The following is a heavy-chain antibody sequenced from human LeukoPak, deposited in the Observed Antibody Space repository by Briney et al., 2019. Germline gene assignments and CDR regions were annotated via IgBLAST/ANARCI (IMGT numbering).Heavy chain of an antibody. J-gene: IGHJ6*02. CDR3: AREAVMPVAPVKIGTSDRPLYEYYGLDV. CDR2: IYGDDET. V-gene: IGHV3-53*01. Sequence: GGSLRLSCAASGFTITTNYMNWVRQAPGKGLEWVSVIYGDDETNYADSVKGRFTISRDNSKNTLYLQMNSLRADDTAVYYCAREAVMPVAPVKIGTSDRPLYEYYGLDVWGQGTTVTVS. CDR1: GFTITTNY. D-gene: IGHD1/OR15-1a*01.